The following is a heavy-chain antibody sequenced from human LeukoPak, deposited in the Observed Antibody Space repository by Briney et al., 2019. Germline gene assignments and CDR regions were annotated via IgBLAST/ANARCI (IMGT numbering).Heavy chain of an antibody. D-gene: IGHD3-22*01. V-gene: IGHV3-66*02. CDR1: GFTVSSNY. J-gene: IGHJ4*02. Sequence: PGGSLRLSCAASGFTVSSNYMSWVRQAPGKGLEWVSVIYSGGSTYYAASVKGRFTISRDNSKNTLYLQMNSLRAEDTAVYYCAREPQYYYDSSGYSTNWGQGTLVTVSS. CDR2: IYSGGST. CDR3: AREPQYYYDSSGYSTN.